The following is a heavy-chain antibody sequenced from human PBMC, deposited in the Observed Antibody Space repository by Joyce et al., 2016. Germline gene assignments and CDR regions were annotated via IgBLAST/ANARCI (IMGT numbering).Heavy chain of an antibody. CDR1: GLSFDLHSF. V-gene: IGHV4-38-2*01. D-gene: IGHD5-18*01. Sequence: QVQLQESGPGLVKPSETLSLTCGVSGLSFDLHSFWGWIRQPPGKGLEWIWNVYLDGITHYSPSLKSRVTISMDTSKYQFSLNLNSLTAADTAVYFCARRPYNVHTPLGSDWYFDLWGRGTLVTVSS. CDR3: ARRPYNVHTPLGSDWYFDL. J-gene: IGHJ2*01. CDR2: VYLDGIT.